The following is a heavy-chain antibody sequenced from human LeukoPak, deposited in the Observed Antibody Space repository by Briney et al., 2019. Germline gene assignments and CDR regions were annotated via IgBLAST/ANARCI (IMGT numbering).Heavy chain of an antibody. J-gene: IGHJ4*02. CDR3: ALHVVVTGTSHYFFDY. CDR2: IYKDGST. D-gene: IGHD2-21*02. CDR1: GFTVSSSF. V-gene: IGHV3-66*01. Sequence: GGSLRLSCAAAGFTVSSSFMTWVRQAPGKGLESVSVIYKDGSTFYADSVKGRFTISRDNSRNTLYLQMNSLRVEDTAVYYCALHVVVTGTSHYFFDYWGQGTLVTVSS.